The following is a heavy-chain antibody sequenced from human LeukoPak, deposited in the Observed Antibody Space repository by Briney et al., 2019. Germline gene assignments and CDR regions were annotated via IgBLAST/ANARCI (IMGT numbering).Heavy chain of an antibody. J-gene: IGHJ5*02. V-gene: IGHV3-48*01. CDR3: ARDAGNSGYGCDL. D-gene: IGHD5-12*01. CDR2: IRSSSET. CDR1: GFIFSQYS. Sequence: GRSLRLSCGASGFIFSQYSMNWVRQAPGKGLEWVSHIRSSSETFYADSVKGRFTISRDNARNSLYLQMNNLRGEDTAIYYCARDAGNSGYGCDLWGQGTLVTVSS.